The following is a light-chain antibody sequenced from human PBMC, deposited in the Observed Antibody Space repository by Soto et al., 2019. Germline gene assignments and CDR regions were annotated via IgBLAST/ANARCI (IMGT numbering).Light chain of an antibody. CDR2: DAS. CDR3: QQRSSWPLT. J-gene: IGKJ4*01. Sequence: EIVLTQSPATVSLSPGERATLSCRASQSVSTFLAQYQQKPGQAPRLLIYDASKRVTGIPARFSGSGSGTDLTLTISSLEPEDFAVYYCQQRSSWPLTFGGGTKVDIK. CDR1: QSVSTF. V-gene: IGKV3-11*01.